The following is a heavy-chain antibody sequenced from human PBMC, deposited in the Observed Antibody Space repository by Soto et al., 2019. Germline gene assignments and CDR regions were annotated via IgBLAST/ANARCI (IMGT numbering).Heavy chain of an antibody. D-gene: IGHD3-16*01. CDR2: IKTDGSVT. Sequence: GESLKLSCAAPGFTFSTYLMHWVRQAPGKGLVWVSRIKTDGSVTTYADSVKGRFTISRDNAKNTLYLQMNTLRAEDTAVYYCATDLGGSHDYWGRGTLVTVSS. V-gene: IGHV3-74*01. CDR3: ATDLGGSHDY. CDR1: GFTFSTYL. J-gene: IGHJ4*02.